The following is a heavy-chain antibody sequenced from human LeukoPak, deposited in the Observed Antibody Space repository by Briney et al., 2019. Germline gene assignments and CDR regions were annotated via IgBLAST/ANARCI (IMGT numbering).Heavy chain of an antibody. CDR1: GFTFDDYA. CDR2: ISWNSGSI. V-gene: IGHV3-9*01. J-gene: IGHJ6*02. Sequence: GGSLRLSCAASGFTFDDYAMHWVRQAPGKGLEWVSGISWNSGSIGYADSVKGRFTISRDNAKNSLYLQMNSLRAEDKALYYCAKSSGGITHGMDVWGQGTTVTVSS. CDR3: AKSSGGITHGMDV. D-gene: IGHD3-10*01.